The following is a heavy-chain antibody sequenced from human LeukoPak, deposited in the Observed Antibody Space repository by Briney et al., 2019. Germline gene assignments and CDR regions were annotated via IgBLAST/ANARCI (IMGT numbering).Heavy chain of an antibody. CDR3: ARGDYGSGIKFDY. V-gene: IGHV4-59*08. D-gene: IGHD3-10*01. Sequence: SETLSLTCTVSGGSISSYYWSWIRQPPGKGLEWIGYIYYSGSTNHNPSLKSRVTISVDTSKNQFSLKLSSVTAADTAVYYCARGDYGSGIKFDYWGQGTLVTVSS. CDR1: GGSISSYY. J-gene: IGHJ4*02. CDR2: IYYSGST.